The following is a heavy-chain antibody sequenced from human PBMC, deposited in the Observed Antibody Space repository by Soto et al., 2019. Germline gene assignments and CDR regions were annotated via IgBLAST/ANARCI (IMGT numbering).Heavy chain of an antibody. V-gene: IGHV3-53*01. J-gene: IGHJ3*01. Sequence: DVQLVESGGGLIQPGESLRLSCAAFGLTISGKKYVAWVRXAPGKGLEWVSALYDVDGSFYADSVTGRFTTSSDSSKTTVYLQMNDLRPDDTAVYYCATWHEREHAFDVWGQGTTVTISS. CDR2: LYDVDGS. D-gene: IGHD1-1*01. CDR3: ATWHEREHAFDV. CDR1: GLTISGKKY.